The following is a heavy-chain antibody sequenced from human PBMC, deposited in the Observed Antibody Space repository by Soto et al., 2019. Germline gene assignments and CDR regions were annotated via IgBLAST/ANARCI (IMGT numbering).Heavy chain of an antibody. D-gene: IGHD2-2*01. Sequence: SETLSLTCAVSSGSISSSNWWSWVRQPPGKGLEWMGEIYHSGSTNYNPALKSRVTISVDKSKNQFSLKLSSVTAADTAVYYCARVYCSSTSCYRPFDYWGQGTLVTVSS. V-gene: IGHV4-4*02. CDR1: SGSISSSNW. J-gene: IGHJ4*02. CDR2: IYHSGST. CDR3: ARVYCSSTSCYRPFDY.